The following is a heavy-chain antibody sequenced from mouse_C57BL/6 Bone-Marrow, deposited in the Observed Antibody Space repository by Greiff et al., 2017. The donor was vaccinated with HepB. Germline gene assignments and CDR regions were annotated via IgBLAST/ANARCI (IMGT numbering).Heavy chain of an antibody. D-gene: IGHD1-1*01. Sequence: EVKVVESGGGLVQPGGSLSLSCAASGFTFTDYYMSWVRQPPGKALEWLGFIRNKANGYTTEYSASVKGRFTISRDNSQSILYLQMNALRAEDSATYYCASSYYYGSKDYFDYWGQGTTLTVSS. CDR1: GFTFTDYY. V-gene: IGHV7-3*01. CDR2: IRNKANGYTT. CDR3: ASSYYYGSKDYFDY. J-gene: IGHJ2*01.